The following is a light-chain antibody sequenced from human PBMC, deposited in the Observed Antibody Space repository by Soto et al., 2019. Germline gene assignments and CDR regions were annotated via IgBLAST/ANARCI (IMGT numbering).Light chain of an antibody. V-gene: IGKV3-15*01. CDR3: QQYDSFSKT. J-gene: IGKJ1*01. CDR1: QSVSSN. Sequence: EIVMTQSPATLSVSPGERATLSCRASQSVSSNLAWYQQKPGQAPRLLIYGASTRATGIPARFSGSGSGTEFTLTISSLQSEDFATYYCQQYDSFSKTFGRGTKVEVK. CDR2: GAS.